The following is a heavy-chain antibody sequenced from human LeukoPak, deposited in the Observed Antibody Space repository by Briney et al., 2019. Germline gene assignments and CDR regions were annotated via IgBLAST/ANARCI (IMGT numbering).Heavy chain of an antibody. CDR2: ISGSGGST. CDR3: AKDNSGSLLYFDY. Sequence: PGGSLRLSCAASGFTFSSYSMNWVRQAPGKGLEWVSAISGSGGSTYYADSVKGRFTISRDNSKNTLYLQMNSLRAEDTAVYYCAKDNSGSLLYFDYWGQGTLVTVSS. V-gene: IGHV3-23*01. J-gene: IGHJ4*02. CDR1: GFTFSSYS. D-gene: IGHD1-26*01.